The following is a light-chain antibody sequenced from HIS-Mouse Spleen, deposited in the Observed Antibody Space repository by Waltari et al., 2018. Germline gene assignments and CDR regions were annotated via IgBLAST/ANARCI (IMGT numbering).Light chain of an antibody. Sequence: SYELTQPPSVSVSPGQTARITCXGXALPKKYAYWYQQKSGQAPVLVIYEDSKRPSGTXERVSGYSSGTXATLTISGDQVEDEADYYCYSTDSSGNHRVFGGGTKLTVL. CDR2: EDS. V-gene: IGLV3-10*01. CDR3: YSTDSSGNHRV. J-gene: IGLJ2*01. CDR1: ALPKKY.